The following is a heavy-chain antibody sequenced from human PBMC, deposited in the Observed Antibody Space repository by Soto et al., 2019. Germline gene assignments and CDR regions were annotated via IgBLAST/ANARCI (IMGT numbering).Heavy chain of an antibody. V-gene: IGHV3-23*01. D-gene: IGHD3-3*01. CDR1: GFTFSSYA. CDR2: ISGSGGST. J-gene: IGHJ6*03. Sequence: EVRLLESGGGLVQPGGSLRLSCAASGFTFSSYAMSWVRQAPGKGLEWVSAISGSGGSTYYADSVKGRFTISRDNSKNTLYLQMNSLRAEDTAVYYCAKDKRFLEWLLLGYYMDVWGKGTTVTVSS. CDR3: AKDKRFLEWLLLGYYMDV.